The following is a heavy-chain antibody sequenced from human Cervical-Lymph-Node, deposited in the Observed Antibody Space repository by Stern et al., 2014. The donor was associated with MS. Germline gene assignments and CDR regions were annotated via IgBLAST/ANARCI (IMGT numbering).Heavy chain of an antibody. CDR2: IYPDDSES. D-gene: IGHD4-17*01. V-gene: IGHV5-51*01. Sequence: EVQLVESGAEVKTPGESLKISCKGSGYSFTAKWIAWVRQMPGKGLEWMGIIYPDDSESRCSPSFQGQVTISADKSISPAYLQWSSLKASDTAMYYCARDYGDYAFDYWGQGTLVTVSS. J-gene: IGHJ4*02. CDR3: ARDYGDYAFDY. CDR1: GYSFTAKW.